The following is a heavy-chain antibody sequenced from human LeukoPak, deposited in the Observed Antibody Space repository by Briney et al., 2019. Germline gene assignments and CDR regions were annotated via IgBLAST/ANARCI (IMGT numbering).Heavy chain of an antibody. CDR1: GFTVSSNY. V-gene: IGHV3-66*01. Sequence: GGSLRLSCAASGFTVSSNYMSWVRQAPGKGLEWVSVIYSGGSTYYADSVKGRFTISRDNSKNTLYLQMNSLRAEDTAVYYCARGRTTAQGYYYGMDVWGQGTTVTVSS. J-gene: IGHJ6*02. CDR3: ARGRTTAQGYYYGMDV. D-gene: IGHD4-17*01. CDR2: IYSGGST.